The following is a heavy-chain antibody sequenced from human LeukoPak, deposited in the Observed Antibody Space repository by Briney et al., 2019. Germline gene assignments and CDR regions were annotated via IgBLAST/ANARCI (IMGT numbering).Heavy chain of an antibody. CDR3: AKEDCGGDCYGGVDY. CDR1: GFIFSSYA. V-gene: IGHV3-23*01. CDR2: IDSRGRNM. Sequence: GGSLRLSCAASGFIFSSYAMSWVRQAPGKGLEWVSSIDSRGRNMYYADSVKGRFTISRDNSKNTLYLQMNSLRAEDTAAYYCAKEDCGGDCYGGVDYWGQRTLVTVSS. D-gene: IGHD2-21*01. J-gene: IGHJ4*02.